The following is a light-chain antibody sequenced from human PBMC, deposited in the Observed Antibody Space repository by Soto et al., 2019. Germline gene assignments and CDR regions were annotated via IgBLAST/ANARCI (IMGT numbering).Light chain of an antibody. J-gene: IGKJ4*01. CDR3: QQYGDWPGA. V-gene: IGKV3D-15*01. Sequence: EIVLTQSPGTLSLSPGERATLSCRASQTVANSALAWYQQKPGQAPRLLIYDASNRATGIPARFSGSGSGTEFSLTISSLQSEDFAVYSCQQYGDWPGAFGGGTKVDI. CDR2: DAS. CDR1: QTVANSA.